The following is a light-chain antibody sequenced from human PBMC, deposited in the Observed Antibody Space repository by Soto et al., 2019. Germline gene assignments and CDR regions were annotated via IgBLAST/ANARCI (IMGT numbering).Light chain of an antibody. Sequence: QSVLTQSPSASGSPGQSVTISCTGTSSDIGGYNSVSWYQQHPGKAPKVMIYDVTKRPSGVPDRFSGSKSGNTASLTVSALQAEDEADYYCCSYTDRKNLVFGTGTKVTVL. CDR3: CSYTDRKNLV. CDR1: SSDIGGYNS. V-gene: IGLV2-8*01. CDR2: DVT. J-gene: IGLJ1*01.